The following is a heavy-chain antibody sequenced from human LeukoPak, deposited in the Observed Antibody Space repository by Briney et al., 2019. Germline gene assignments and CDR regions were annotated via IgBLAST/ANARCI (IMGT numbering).Heavy chain of an antibody. D-gene: IGHD3-22*01. CDR3: ARDTPYYYDSSGYYDYYFDY. CDR1: GGSISSGDYY. J-gene: IGHJ4*02. V-gene: IGHV4-30-4*01. Sequence: SQTLSLTWTVSGGSISSGDYYWSWIRQPPGKGLEWIGYIYYSGSTYYNPSLKSRVTISVDTSKNQFSLKLSSVTAADTAVYYCARDTPYYYDSSGYYDYYFDYWGQGTLVTVSS. CDR2: IYYSGST.